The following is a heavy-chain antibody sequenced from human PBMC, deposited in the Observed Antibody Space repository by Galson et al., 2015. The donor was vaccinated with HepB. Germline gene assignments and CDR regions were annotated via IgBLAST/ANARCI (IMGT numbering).Heavy chain of an antibody. V-gene: IGHV3-53*05. CDR3: ARERPATTVTRDAFDI. CDR1: GFIVTSNY. D-gene: IGHD4-17*01. Sequence: SLRLSSAASGFIVTSNYMTWVRQAPGKGLEWVSVVYSGGSAYYADSVKGRFTISRDASKNSLYLQMNSLRPEDTAVYYCARERPATTVTRDAFDIWGQGTVVTVSS. J-gene: IGHJ3*02. CDR2: VYSGGSA.